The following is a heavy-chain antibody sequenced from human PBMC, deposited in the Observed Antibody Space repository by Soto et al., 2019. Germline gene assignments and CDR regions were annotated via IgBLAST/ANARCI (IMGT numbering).Heavy chain of an antibody. CDR1: GGSISSGGYY. CDR2: IYYIGST. CDR3: ARSVFP. V-gene: IGHV4-31*01. J-gene: IGHJ5*02. Sequence: QVQLQESGPGLVKPSQTLSLTCTVSGGSISSGGYYWNWIRQHPGKGLEWIGYIYYIGSTYYNPSLXXXXXXSXXXXXXXXSLXXXSVTAADKAVYYCARSVFPWGQGTLVTVSS.